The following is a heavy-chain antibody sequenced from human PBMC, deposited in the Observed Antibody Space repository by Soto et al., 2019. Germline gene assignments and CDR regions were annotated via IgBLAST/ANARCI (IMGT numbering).Heavy chain of an antibody. CDR2: FSYSGST. CDR3: ARQSTLVIYGMDV. D-gene: IGHD3-9*01. V-gene: IGHV4-39*01. J-gene: IGHJ6*02. Sequence: QLQLQESGPGLGKPSETLPLTCTVSGASINSSLYYWDWIRQSPGKGLEWIGSFSYSGSTYYNPPLKSRVTISVDTSKNQFSLKLISVTAADTAVYYCARQSTLVIYGMDVWGQGTTVIVSS. CDR1: GASINSSLYY.